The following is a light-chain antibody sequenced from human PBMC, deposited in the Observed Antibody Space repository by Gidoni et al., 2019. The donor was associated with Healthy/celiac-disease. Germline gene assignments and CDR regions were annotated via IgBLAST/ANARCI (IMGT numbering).Light chain of an antibody. Sequence: DIQRTKSPSSLSASVGDRVTITCQASQDISNYLNWYQQKPGKAPKLLIYDASNLETGVPSRFSGSGSGTDFTFTISSLQPEDIATYYCQQYDNLRYTFXQXTKLEIK. CDR2: DAS. V-gene: IGKV1-33*01. J-gene: IGKJ2*01. CDR3: QQYDNLRYT. CDR1: QDISNY.